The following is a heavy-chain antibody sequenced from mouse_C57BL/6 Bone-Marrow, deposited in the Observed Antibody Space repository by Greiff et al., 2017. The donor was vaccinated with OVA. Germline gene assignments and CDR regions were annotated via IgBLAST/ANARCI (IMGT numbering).Heavy chain of an antibody. Sequence: QVQLQQSGAELVRPGASVTLSCKASGYTFTDYEMHWVKQTPVHGLEWIRAIDPETGGTAYNQKFKGKAILTADKSSSTAYMELRSLTSEDSAVYYCTRKLGRDYYAMDYWGQGTSVTVSS. V-gene: IGHV1-15*01. D-gene: IGHD4-1*01. CDR2: IDPETGGT. CDR3: TRKLGRDYYAMDY. J-gene: IGHJ4*01. CDR1: GYTFTDYE.